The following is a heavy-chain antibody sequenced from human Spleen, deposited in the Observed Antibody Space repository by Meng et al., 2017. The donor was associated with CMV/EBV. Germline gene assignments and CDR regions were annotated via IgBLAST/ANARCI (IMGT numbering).Heavy chain of an antibody. V-gene: IGHV4-34*01. CDR1: GGSFSGYY. CDR2: INHSGST. CDR3: ARSTRLQYYYGSGSYRY. D-gene: IGHD3-10*01. J-gene: IGHJ4*02. Sequence: SETLSLTCAVYGGSFSGYYWSWIRQPPGKGLEWIGEINHSGSTNYNTSLKSRVTISVDTSKNQFSLKLSSVTAADTAVYYCARSTRLQYYYGSGSYRYWGQGTLVTVSS.